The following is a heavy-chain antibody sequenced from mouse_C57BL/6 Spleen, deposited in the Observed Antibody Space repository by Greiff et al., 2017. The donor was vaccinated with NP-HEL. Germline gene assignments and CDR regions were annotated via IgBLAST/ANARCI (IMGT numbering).Heavy chain of an antibody. CDR3: ARNSWDGGAWFAY. CDR1: GFSLTSYA. V-gene: IGHV2-9-1*01. J-gene: IGHJ3*01. CDR2: IWTGGGT. D-gene: IGHD4-1*01. Sequence: VQLVESGPGLVAPSQSLSITCTVSGFSLTSYAISWVRQPPGKGLEWLGVIWTGGGTTYNSALQSKLSISKDNTKSQVFLKMNSLQTDDSARDYCARNSWDGGAWFAYWGQGTLVTVSA.